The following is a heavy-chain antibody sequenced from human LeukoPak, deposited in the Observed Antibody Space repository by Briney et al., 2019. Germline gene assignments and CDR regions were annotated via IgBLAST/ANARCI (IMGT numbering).Heavy chain of an antibody. Sequence: GGSLRLSCAASGFTFSSYWMHWVRHAPGKGLVWVSRINSDGSSTSYADSVKGRFTISRDNAKNTLYLQMNSLRAEDTAVYYCASERGDFWSGYYTSLGYWGQGTLVTVSS. D-gene: IGHD3-3*01. CDR2: INSDGSST. CDR1: GFTFSSYW. V-gene: IGHV3-74*01. CDR3: ASERGDFWSGYYTSLGY. J-gene: IGHJ4*02.